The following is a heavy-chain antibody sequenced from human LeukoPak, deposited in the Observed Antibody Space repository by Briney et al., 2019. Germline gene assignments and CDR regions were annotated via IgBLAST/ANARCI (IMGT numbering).Heavy chain of an antibody. CDR1: GGSISSYY. V-gene: IGHV4-59*01. CDR2: IYYSGST. J-gene: IGHJ3*02. Sequence: SETLSLTCTVSGGSISSYYWSWIRQPPGKGLEWIGYIYYSGSTNYNPSLKSRVTISVDTSKNQFSLKLSSMTAADTAVYYCARSGDFWLRGAFDIWGQGTMVTVSS. D-gene: IGHD3-3*01. CDR3: ARSGDFWLRGAFDI.